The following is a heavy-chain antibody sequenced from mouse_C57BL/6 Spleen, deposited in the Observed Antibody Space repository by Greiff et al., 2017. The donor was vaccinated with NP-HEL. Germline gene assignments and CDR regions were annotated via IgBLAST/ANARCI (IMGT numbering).Heavy chain of an antibody. Sequence: QVQLQQSGAELVRPGASVKLSCKASGYTFTDYYINWVKQRPGQGLEWIARIYPGSGNTYYNEKFKGKATLTAEKSSSTAYMQLSSLTSEDSAVYFCARKKNYYSNYDYYAMDYWGQGTSVTVSS. CDR2: IYPGSGNT. CDR3: ARKKNYYSNYDYYAMDY. V-gene: IGHV1-76*01. J-gene: IGHJ4*01. CDR1: GYTFTDYY. D-gene: IGHD2-5*01.